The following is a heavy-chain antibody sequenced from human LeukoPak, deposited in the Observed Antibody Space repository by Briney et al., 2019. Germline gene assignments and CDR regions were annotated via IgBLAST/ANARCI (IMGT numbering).Heavy chain of an antibody. CDR1: GGTFSSYA. J-gene: IGHJ5*02. CDR2: IIPILGIA. Sequence: SVKVSCKASGGTFSSYAISWVRQAPGQGLEWMGRIIPILGIANYAQKFQGRVTITADKSTSTAYMELSSLRSEDTAVYYCARSSSGVVTAIPNWFDPWGQGTLVTVSS. CDR3: ARSSSGVVTAIPNWFDP. D-gene: IGHD2-21*02. V-gene: IGHV1-69*04.